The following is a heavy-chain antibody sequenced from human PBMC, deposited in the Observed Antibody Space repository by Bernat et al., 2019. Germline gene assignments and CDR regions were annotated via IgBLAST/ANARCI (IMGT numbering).Heavy chain of an antibody. CDR1: GFTFSNYA. D-gene: IGHD3-16*01. CDR2: ISYDGSNK. J-gene: IGHJ5*02. CDR3: ARGGGSGGYNWFDP. V-gene: IGHV3-30-3*01. Sequence: VQLVESGGGLVQPGGSLRLSCTASGFTFSNYAMHWVRQAPGKGLEWVAVISYDGSNKYYADSVKGRFTISRDNSKNTLYLQMNSLRAEDTAVYYCARGGGSGGYNWFDPWGQGTLVTVSS.